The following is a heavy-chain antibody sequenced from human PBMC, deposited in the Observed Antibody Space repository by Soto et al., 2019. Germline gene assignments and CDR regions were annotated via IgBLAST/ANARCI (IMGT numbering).Heavy chain of an antibody. Sequence: SETLSLTCTVSGGSISSGDYYWNWIRQHPEKGLEWIGSIHHRGNTYYSPSLESRISISIDTSKNQFSLRLSSVTAADTAVYYCAREGGSYDSGGFLIRGAFDVWGQGTTVTVSS. CDR3: AREGGSYDSGGFLIRGAFDV. CDR2: IHHRGNT. V-gene: IGHV4-31*03. J-gene: IGHJ3*01. D-gene: IGHD3-22*01. CDR1: GGSISSGDYY.